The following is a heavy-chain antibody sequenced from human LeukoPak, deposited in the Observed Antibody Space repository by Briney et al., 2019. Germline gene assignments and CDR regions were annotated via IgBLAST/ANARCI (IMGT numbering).Heavy chain of an antibody. CDR1: GFPFSSFD. CDR2: ISSNGGST. Sequence: GGSLRLSCSASGFPFSSFDMHWVRQAPGKGLEYRSAISSNGGSTYYADSVKGRFTIYRDNSKDTLYLQMSSLRTEDTALYYCVKDARDWGQGTLVTVSS. CDR3: VKDARD. V-gene: IGHV3-64D*09. J-gene: IGHJ4*02.